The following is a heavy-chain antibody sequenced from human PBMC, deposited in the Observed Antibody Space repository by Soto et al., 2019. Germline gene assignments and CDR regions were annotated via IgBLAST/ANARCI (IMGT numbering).Heavy chain of an antibody. CDR3: ARDRHSDYGGNSGCFGY. D-gene: IGHD4-17*01. CDR1: GYTFTSYG. V-gene: IGHV1-18*01. J-gene: IGHJ4*02. CDR2: ISAYKGNT. Sequence: QVQLVQSGAEVKKPGASVKVACKASGYTFTSYGISWVRQAPGQGLEWMGWISAYKGNTNDAQKLQGRVTMTTDTSTSTAYMELRSLRSDDTAVYYCARDRHSDYGGNSGCFGYWGQGTLVTVSS.